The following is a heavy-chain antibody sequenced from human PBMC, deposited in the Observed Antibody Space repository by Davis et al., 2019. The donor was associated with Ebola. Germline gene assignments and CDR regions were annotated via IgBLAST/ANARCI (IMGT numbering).Heavy chain of an antibody. CDR3: ASGRVPFDY. V-gene: IGHV4-38-2*02. J-gene: IGHJ4*02. CDR1: GYSISSGYY. Sequence: GSLRLSCTVSGYSISSGYYWGWIRQPPGKGLEWIGYIYYSGSTNYNPSLKSRVTISVDTSKNQFSLKLSSVTAADTAVYYCASGRVPFDYWGQGTLVTVSS. CDR2: IYYSGST. D-gene: IGHD3-10*01.